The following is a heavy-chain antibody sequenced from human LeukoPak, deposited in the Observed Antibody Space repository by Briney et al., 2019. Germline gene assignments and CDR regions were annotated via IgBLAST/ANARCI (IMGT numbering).Heavy chain of an antibody. J-gene: IGHJ4*02. D-gene: IGHD3-9*01. CDR1: GFTFSSYS. CDR3: ARDRYGRPMGYYFDY. V-gene: IGHV3-21*01. CDR2: ISSSSSYI. Sequence: GGSLRLSCAASGFTFSSYSMNWVRQAPGKGLEWVSSISSSSSYIYYADSVKGRFTISRDNAKNSLYLQMNSLRAEDTAVYYCARDRYGRPMGYYFDYWRQGTLVTVSS.